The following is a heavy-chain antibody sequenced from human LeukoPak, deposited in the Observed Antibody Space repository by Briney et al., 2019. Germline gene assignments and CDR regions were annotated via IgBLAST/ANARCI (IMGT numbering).Heavy chain of an antibody. CDR1: GFTFSSYA. J-gene: IGHJ5*02. Sequence: PGGSLRLSCAASGFTFSSYAMHWVRQAPGKGLEYVSAISSIGGSTYYANSVKGRFTISRDNSKNTLYLQMGSLRAEDMAVYYCAREVGNTGGFDPWGQGTLVTVSS. CDR3: AREVGNTGGFDP. V-gene: IGHV3-64*01. CDR2: ISSIGGST. D-gene: IGHD4-23*01.